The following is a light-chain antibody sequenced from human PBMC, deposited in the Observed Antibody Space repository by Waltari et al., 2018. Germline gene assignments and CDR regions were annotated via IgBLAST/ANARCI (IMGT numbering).Light chain of an antibody. CDR2: VNSDGSH. CDR3: QTGGHGTWV. V-gene: IGLV4-69*02. J-gene: IGLJ3*02. CDR1: RGHSSNV. Sequence: QLVLTQSPSASASLGASVKLTCTLSRGHSSNVIAWHQQQPEKGPRFLMKVNSDGSHSKGDEIPDRFSGSSSGAERYLTISSRQSEDEADYYCQTGGHGTWVFGGGTKLTVL.